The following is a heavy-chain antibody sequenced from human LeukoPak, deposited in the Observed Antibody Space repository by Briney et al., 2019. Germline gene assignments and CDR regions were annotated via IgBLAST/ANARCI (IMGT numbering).Heavy chain of an antibody. J-gene: IGHJ6*02. Sequence: GASVKVSCKASGYTFTSYGISWVRQAPGQGLEWMGWISAYNGNTNYAQKLQGRVTMTTDTSTSTAYMELRSLRSDDTAVYYCARALKDIVVVPAAMVGMDVWGQGTTVTVSS. CDR3: ARALKDIVVVPAAMVGMDV. V-gene: IGHV1-18*01. CDR1: GYTFTSYG. D-gene: IGHD2-2*01. CDR2: ISAYNGNT.